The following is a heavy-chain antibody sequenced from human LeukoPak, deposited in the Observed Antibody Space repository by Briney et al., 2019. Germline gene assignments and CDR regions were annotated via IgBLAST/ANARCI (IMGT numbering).Heavy chain of an antibody. V-gene: IGHV3-48*04. D-gene: IGHD3-16*01. CDR2: ISSSATTI. CDR1: GFSFTTYS. Sequence: PGGSLRLSCAASGFSFTTYSINWVRQAPGKGLEWVSYISSSATTIYYADSVKGRFTISRDNAKNSVYLQMNSLRAEDTAVYYCARDRVGGRYYYGMDVWGQGTTVTVSS. J-gene: IGHJ6*02. CDR3: ARDRVGGRYYYGMDV.